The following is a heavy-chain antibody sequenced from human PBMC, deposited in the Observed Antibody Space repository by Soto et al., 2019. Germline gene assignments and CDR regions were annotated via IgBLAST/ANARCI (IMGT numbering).Heavy chain of an antibody. CDR1: GDSISTYY. D-gene: IGHD1-26*01. CDR2: VSDSGRP. V-gene: IGHV4-59*01. CDR3: ARTWDNRLAP. Sequence: PSETLSLTCTFSGDSISTYYWSWIRQPPGKGLEWIGYVSDSGRPYYNPSFKSRVTLSLDTSKNQLSLQLSSVIAADTAMYFCARTWDNRLAPWGQGTLVTVSS. J-gene: IGHJ5*02.